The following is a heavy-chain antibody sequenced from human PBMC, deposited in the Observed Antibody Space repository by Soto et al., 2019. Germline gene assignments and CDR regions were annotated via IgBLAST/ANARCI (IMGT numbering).Heavy chain of an antibody. J-gene: IGHJ5*02. V-gene: IGHV3-30-3*01. CDR2: ISYDGSNK. D-gene: IGHD3-22*01. CDR3: ARADETYYYDSSGYYPVRGFDP. Sequence: PGGSLRLSCAASGFTFSSYAMHWVRQAPGKGLEWVAVISYDGSNKYYADSVRGRFTISRDNSKNTLYLQMNSLRAEDTAVYYCARADETYYYDSSGYYPVRGFDPWGQGTLVTVSS. CDR1: GFTFSSYA.